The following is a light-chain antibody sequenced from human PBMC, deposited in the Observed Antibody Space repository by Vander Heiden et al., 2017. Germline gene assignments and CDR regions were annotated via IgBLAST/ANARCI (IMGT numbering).Light chain of an antibody. CDR3: HVWDSSSDQKV. J-gene: IGLJ3*02. Sequence: SHVLTQPPSVSVSPAQTSRLTCGGNNMRIKSVHWYQQEPGEVHVVVVYDDSDRSSGIRVVFSGSNSGNTATLNISRVEDGDEGDYYCHVWDSSSDQKVFGGGTKLTVL. V-gene: IGLV3-21*02. CDR2: DDS. CDR1: NMRIKS.